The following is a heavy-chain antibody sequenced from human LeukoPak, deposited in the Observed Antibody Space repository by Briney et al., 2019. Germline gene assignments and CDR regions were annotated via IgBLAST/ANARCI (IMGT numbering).Heavy chain of an antibody. CDR1: GGSISSYY. D-gene: IGHD4-17*01. CDR3: ARGDYGDYGGWFDP. J-gene: IGHJ5*02. Sequence: SETLSLTCAVSGGSISSYYWSWIRQPPGKGLEWIGYIYYSGSTNYNPSLKSRVTISVDTSKNQFSLKLSSVTAADTAVYYCARGDYGDYGGWFDPWGQGTLVTVSP. V-gene: IGHV4-59*01. CDR2: IYYSGST.